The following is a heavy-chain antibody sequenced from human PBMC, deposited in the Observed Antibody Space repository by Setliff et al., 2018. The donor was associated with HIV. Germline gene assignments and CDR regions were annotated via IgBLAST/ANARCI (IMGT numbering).Heavy chain of an antibody. V-gene: IGHV1-8*03. D-gene: IGHD3-22*01. CDR3: ARGYYDSSGYFVY. CDR1: GGTFSSYA. J-gene: IGHJ4*02. Sequence: ASVKVSCKASGGTFSSYAISWVRQAPGQGLEWMGWINPNNGETGHAQKFQGRVTITRNTSISTAYMELSSLRSEDTAVYYCARGYYDSSGYFVYWGQGTLVTVSS. CDR2: INPNNGET.